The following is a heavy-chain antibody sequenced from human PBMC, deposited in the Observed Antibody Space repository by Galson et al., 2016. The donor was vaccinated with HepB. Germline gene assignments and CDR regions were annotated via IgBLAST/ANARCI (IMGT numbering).Heavy chain of an antibody. CDR2: IKNKVDGGTI. CDR1: QLPLTNAW. D-gene: IGHD2-8*01. CDR3: TTDNGRLAFDV. Sequence: LRLSCAVSQLPLTNAWMSWVRQAPGKGLEWVGRIKNKVDGGTIDYAAPVRGRFTISIDDSKNTLHLQMNSLKTEDTAVYYCTTDNGRLAFDVWGLGTKVTVSS. J-gene: IGHJ3*01. V-gene: IGHV3-15*01.